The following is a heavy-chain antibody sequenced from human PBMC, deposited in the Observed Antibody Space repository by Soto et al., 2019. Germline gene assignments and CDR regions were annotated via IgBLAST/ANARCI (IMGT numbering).Heavy chain of an antibody. CDR1: GASISSSDYY. CDR3: ARHKFSGTTYLPYRFEY. J-gene: IGHJ4*02. D-gene: IGHD1-1*01. CDR2: VSYSGST. Sequence: QLQLQESGPGLVKPSETLSLTCTVSGASISSSDYYWGWIRQPPGKGLEWVGSVSYSGSTYYNPSLNSRVTISVDTSKNQFSLRLRSMTAADTAVYYCARHKFSGTTYLPYRFEYWGQGTLVTVSS. V-gene: IGHV4-39*01.